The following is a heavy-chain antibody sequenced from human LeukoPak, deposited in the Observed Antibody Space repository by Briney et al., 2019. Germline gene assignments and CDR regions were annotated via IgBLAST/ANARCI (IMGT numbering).Heavy chain of an antibody. J-gene: IGHJ4*02. CDR1: EFTFNTYW. CDR2: IKPDGSGK. D-gene: IGHD6-13*01. Sequence: GGSLRLSCAASEFTFNTYWMSWVRQAPGKGLEWVATIKPDGSGKYYVDSVKGRFTISRDNSRNTLYLQMNSLRAEDTAVYYCAKDAAGPEYWGQGTLVTVSS. CDR3: AKDAAGPEY. V-gene: IGHV3-7*05.